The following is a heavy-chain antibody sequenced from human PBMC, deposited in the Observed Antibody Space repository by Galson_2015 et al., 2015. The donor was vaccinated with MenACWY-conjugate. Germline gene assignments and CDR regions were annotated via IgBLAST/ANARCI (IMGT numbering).Heavy chain of an antibody. J-gene: IGHJ4*02. CDR2: ISFDRSNE. V-gene: IGHV3-30*03. CDR3: ARKSRESGGWNGCVGF. Sequence: SLRLSCAASGFTFSSHGMHWVRQSPGKGLEWVAFISFDRSNEYYADSLKGRVTISRDNAKNTLYLQMNNLRPEDSGVYFCARKSRESGGWNGCVGFWGQGTLVSVSS. D-gene: IGHD6-19*01. CDR1: GFTFSSHG.